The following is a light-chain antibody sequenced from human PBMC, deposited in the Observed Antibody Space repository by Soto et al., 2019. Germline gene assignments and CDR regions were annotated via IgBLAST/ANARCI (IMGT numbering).Light chain of an antibody. CDR2: DAS. J-gene: IGKJ2*01. CDR1: QSISTW. Sequence: DIQMTQSPSTLSASVGDRVTITCRASQSISTWLAWYQQKPGKAPKLLISDASGVRSGVPSRFRGSGSGAVFTVTICSLQPDDFATCCCQHYKTINYSVGQGTKLEIK. CDR3: QHYKTINYS. V-gene: IGKV1-5*01.